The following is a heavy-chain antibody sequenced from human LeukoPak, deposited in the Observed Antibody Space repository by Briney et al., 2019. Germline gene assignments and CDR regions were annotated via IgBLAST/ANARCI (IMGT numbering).Heavy chain of an antibody. V-gene: IGHV4-61*02. CDR3: ARALRSSGYYLY. D-gene: IGHD3-22*01. J-gene: IGHJ4*02. Sequence: SQTLSLTCTVSGGSISSGSYYWGWIRQPPGKGLEWIGRIYTSGSTNYNPSLKSRVTISVDTSKNQFSLKLSSVTAADTAVYYCARALRSSGYYLYWGQGTLVTVSS. CDR1: GGSISSGSYY. CDR2: IYTSGST.